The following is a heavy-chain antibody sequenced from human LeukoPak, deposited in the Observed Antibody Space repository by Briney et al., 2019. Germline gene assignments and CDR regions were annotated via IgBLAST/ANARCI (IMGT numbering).Heavy chain of an antibody. CDR2: INPSGGST. Sequence: GASVKDSCKASGYTFTSYYMHWVGQAPGQGLEWMGIINPSGGSTSYAQKFQGRVTMTRDTSTSTVYMELSSLRSEDTAVYYCARDLDCSSTSCYGGFDRWGQGTLVTVSS. CDR1: GYTFTSYY. J-gene: IGHJ5*02. V-gene: IGHV1-46*01. CDR3: ARDLDCSSTSCYGGFDR. D-gene: IGHD2-2*01.